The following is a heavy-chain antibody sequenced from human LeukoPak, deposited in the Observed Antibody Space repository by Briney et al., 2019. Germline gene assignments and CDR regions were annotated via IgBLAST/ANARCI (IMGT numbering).Heavy chain of an antibody. CDR1: GYTFTTYH. V-gene: IGHV1-8*03. CDR2: MNPYSGDR. Sequence: ASVKVSCKTSGYTFTTYHINWVRQATGQGLEWLGWMNPYSGDRGYAQNFQGRLSITSDTSISTAYMELSSLRSDDTAVYFCARTTSLTASGYDYWGQGTLVTVSS. CDR3: ARTTSLTASGYDY. J-gene: IGHJ4*02. D-gene: IGHD4-17*01.